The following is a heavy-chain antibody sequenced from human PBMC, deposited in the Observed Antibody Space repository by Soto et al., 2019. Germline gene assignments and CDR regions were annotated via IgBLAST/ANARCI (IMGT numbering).Heavy chain of an antibody. V-gene: IGHV1-18*01. J-gene: IGHJ6*02. CDR1: GYTFPSYG. Sequence: DSEKVSCKASGYTFPSYGISWVRQAPGQGLEWMGWISAYNGNTNYAQKLQGRVTMTTDTSTSTAYMELRSLRSDDTAVYYCARIPYYYDSSGYYYDLMAVRARGTTVPV. CDR2: ISAYNGNT. D-gene: IGHD3-22*01. CDR3: ARIPYYYDSSGYYYDLMAV.